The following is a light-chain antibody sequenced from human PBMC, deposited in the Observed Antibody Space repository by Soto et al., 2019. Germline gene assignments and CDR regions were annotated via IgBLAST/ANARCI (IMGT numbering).Light chain of an antibody. CDR2: EDN. J-gene: IGLJ3*02. CDR1: SGSIASNY. CDR3: QSYDSSNRRV. Sequence: NFMLTHSHSVSESPGETVTISCTRSSGSIASNYVQWYQQRPGSAPTTVIYEDNHRPSGVPDRFSGSIDSSSNSASLTISGLKTEDEADYYCQSYDSSNRRVFGGGTKLTVL. V-gene: IGLV6-57*04.